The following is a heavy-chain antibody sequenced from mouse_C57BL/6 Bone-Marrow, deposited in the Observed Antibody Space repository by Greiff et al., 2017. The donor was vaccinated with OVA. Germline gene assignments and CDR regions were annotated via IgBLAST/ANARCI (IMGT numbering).Heavy chain of an antibody. CDR2: IYPGSGNT. V-gene: IGHV1-84*01. Sequence: VQLQQSGPELVKPGASVKISCKASGYTFTDYYINWVKQRPGQGLEWIGRIYPGSGNTKYNEKFKGKATLTVDTSSSTAYMQLSSLTSEDSAVYFCARRDSSGIDYWGQGTTLTVSS. CDR3: ARRDSSGIDY. D-gene: IGHD3-2*02. CDR1: GYTFTDYY. J-gene: IGHJ2*01.